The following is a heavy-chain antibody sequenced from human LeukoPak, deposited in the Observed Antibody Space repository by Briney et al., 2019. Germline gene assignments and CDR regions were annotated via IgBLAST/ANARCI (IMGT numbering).Heavy chain of an antibody. CDR1: GFTFSSYT. J-gene: IGHJ4*02. V-gene: IGHV3-21*01. CDR3: ARVRDLYRDY. CDR2: ISGGSTYT. Sequence: GGSLRLSCAASGFTFSSYTMNWVRQAPGKELEWVSSISGGSTYTFYADSVMGRFTISRDNAKNSLYLHMSSLRAEDTAVYYCARVRDLYRDYWGQGILVTVSS. D-gene: IGHD5-12*01.